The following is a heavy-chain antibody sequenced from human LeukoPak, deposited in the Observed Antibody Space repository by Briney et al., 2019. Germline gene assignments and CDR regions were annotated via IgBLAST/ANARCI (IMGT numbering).Heavy chain of an antibody. Sequence: GGSLRLSCAASGFTFSSYSMNWVRQAPGKGLEWVSSIISSSSYIYYADSVKGRFTISRDNAKNSLYLQMNSLRAEDTAVYYCASDPALPFDYWGQGTLVTVSS. CDR1: GFTFSSYS. J-gene: IGHJ4*02. CDR2: IISSSSYI. CDR3: ASDPALPFDY. D-gene: IGHD3-16*02. V-gene: IGHV3-21*01.